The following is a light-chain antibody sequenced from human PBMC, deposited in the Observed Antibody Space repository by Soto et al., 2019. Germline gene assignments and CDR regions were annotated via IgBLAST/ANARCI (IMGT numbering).Light chain of an antibody. Sequence: EIVLTQSPGTLSLSPGERATLSCRAIQSVSNNYLAWYQQKPGQAPRLLIYGASNRATGIPDRFSGSGSGTDFTLTISRLEPEDFALYYCQQYGSSAPITFGQGTRLEIK. V-gene: IGKV3-20*01. CDR1: QSVSNNY. CDR2: GAS. CDR3: QQYGSSAPIT. J-gene: IGKJ5*01.